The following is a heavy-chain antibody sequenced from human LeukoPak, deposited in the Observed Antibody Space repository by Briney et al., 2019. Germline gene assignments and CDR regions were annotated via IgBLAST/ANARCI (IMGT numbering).Heavy chain of an antibody. D-gene: IGHD3-10*01. CDR3: ARDLRITMVRGVIEY. CDR2: IKQDGSEE. Sequence: GGSLRLSCAASGFTFSNFWMSWVRQAPGKGLEWVANIKQDGSEENYVDSVKGRFTISRDNSKNTLYLQMNSLRAEDTAVYYCARDLRITMVRGVIEYWGQGTLVTVSS. V-gene: IGHV3-7*01. CDR1: GFTFSNFW. J-gene: IGHJ4*02.